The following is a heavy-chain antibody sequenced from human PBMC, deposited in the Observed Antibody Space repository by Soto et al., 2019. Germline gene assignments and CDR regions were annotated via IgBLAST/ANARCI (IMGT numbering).Heavy chain of an antibody. CDR1: GFTFTSSA. J-gene: IGHJ6*02. CDR2: IVVGSGNT. CDR3: AASPENPNPLNYYYYGMDV. Sequence: SVKVSCKASGFTFTSSAVQWVRQARGQRLEWIGWIVVGSGNTNYAQKFQERVTITRDMSTSTAYMELSSLRSEDTAVYYCAASPENPNPLNYYYYGMDVWGQGTTVTVSS. V-gene: IGHV1-58*01.